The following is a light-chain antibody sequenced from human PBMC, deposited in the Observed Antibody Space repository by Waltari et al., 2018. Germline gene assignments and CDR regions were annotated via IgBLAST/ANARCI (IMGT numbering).Light chain of an antibody. V-gene: IGLV1-40*01. CDR2: GTS. CDR3: QSYDTSLSVV. J-gene: IGLJ2*01. CDR1: GSNLGAGYD. Sequence: QSVLTQPPSVSGAPGQRVSISCPGSGSNLGAGYDLPWYQQHPGKAPKLLIYGTSTRPPGVPDRFFGSQSGTSASLAITALQAEDEAEYYCQSYDTSLSVVFGGGTKLTVL.